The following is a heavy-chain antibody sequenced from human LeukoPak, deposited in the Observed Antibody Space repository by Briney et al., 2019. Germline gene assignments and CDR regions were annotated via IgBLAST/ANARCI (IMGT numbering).Heavy chain of an antibody. V-gene: IGHV4-34*01. J-gene: IGHJ6*02. Sequence: SETLSLTCAVYGGSFSGYYWSWIRQPPGKGLEWIGEINHSGSTNYNPSLKSRVTISVDTSKNQFSLKLSSVTAADTAVYYCARDSRLGSSRRYYYGMDVWGQGTTATVSS. CDR1: GGSFSGYY. D-gene: IGHD6-6*01. CDR2: INHSGST. CDR3: ARDSRLGSSRRYYYGMDV.